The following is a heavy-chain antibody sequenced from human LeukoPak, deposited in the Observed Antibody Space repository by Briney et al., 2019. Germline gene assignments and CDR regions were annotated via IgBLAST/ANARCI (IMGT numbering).Heavy chain of an antibody. Sequence: GGSLRLSCAASGFTFDDYGMSWVRQAPGKGLEWVSGINWNGGSTGYADSVKGRFTISRDNAKNSLYLQMNSLRAEYTAVYYCARVSGYGVFDYWGQGTLVTVSS. CDR2: INWNGGST. V-gene: IGHV3-20*04. J-gene: IGHJ4*02. D-gene: IGHD5-12*01. CDR3: ARVSGYGVFDY. CDR1: GFTFDDYG.